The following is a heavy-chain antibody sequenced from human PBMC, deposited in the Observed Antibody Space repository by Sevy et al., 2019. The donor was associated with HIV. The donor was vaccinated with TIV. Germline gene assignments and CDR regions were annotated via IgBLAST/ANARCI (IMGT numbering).Heavy chain of an antibody. D-gene: IGHD4-17*01. J-gene: IGHJ4*02. V-gene: IGHV3-30*14. CDR1: GFTFGDYA. CDR3: ATALRAFHPLHY. Sequence: GGSLRLSCVASGFTFGDYAMHWVRQAPGKGLEWVSLVSYDGSQKYYGHSVRGRSTISRDNSNNTLHLHMDNLRAEDSAVYFCATALRAFHPLHYWGQGTLVTVSS. CDR2: VSYDGSQK.